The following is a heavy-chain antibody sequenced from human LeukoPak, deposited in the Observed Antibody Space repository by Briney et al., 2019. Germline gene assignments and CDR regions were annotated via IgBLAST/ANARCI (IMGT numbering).Heavy chain of an antibody. V-gene: IGHV4-59*01. CDR1: GGSLSSYY. CDR3: ARVVVPAAIPQEFDY. Sequence: SETLSLTCTVSGGSLSSYYWSWIRQPPGKGLEWVGYIYFIWSANYHPSLKSRVTISVDTSKNQFSLKLSSVTAADTAVYYWARVVVPAAIPQEFDYWGQGTLGTVSS. CDR2: IYFIWSA. J-gene: IGHJ4*02. D-gene: IGHD2-2*02.